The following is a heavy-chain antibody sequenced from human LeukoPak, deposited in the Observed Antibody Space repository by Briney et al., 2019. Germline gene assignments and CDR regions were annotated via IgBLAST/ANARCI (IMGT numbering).Heavy chain of an antibody. J-gene: IGHJ4*02. D-gene: IGHD4/OR15-4a*01. Sequence: SETLSLTCAVYGASFNNYYWSRIRQPPGKGLEWIGEVNHSGSTLYNPSLKSRVTISLDTSNNRFSLRLNSVTAADTAVYYCARGPSPNADPFDSWGQGTLITVSS. CDR2: VNHSGST. CDR1: GASFNNYY. V-gene: IGHV4-34*01. CDR3: ARGPSPNADPFDS.